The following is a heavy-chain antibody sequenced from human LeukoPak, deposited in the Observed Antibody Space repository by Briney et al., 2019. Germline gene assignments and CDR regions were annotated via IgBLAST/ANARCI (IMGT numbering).Heavy chain of an antibody. CDR3: ARGKLYYYGSGSLNYYYYYGMDV. D-gene: IGHD3-10*01. CDR2: IYYSGST. CDR1: GGSISSYY. V-gene: IGHV4-59*01. Sequence: SETLSLTCTVSGGSISSYYWSWIRQPPGMGLEWIGYIYYSGSTNYNPSLKSRVTISVDTSKNQFSLKLSSGTAADTAVYYCARGKLYYYGSGSLNYYYYYGMDVWGQGTTVTVSS. J-gene: IGHJ6*02.